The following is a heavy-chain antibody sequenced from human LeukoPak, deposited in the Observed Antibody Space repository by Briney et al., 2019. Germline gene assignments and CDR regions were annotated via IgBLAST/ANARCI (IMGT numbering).Heavy chain of an antibody. CDR3: ARDRAAADLDY. J-gene: IGHJ4*02. Sequence: PGGSLRLSCAASGFTFSSYGMHWVRQAPGKGLEWVAVIWYDGSNKFCADSVKGRFTISRDNSKNTLYLQMNSLRAEDTAVYYCARDRAAADLDYWGQGTLVTVSS. CDR1: GFTFSSYG. CDR2: IWYDGSNK. V-gene: IGHV3-33*01. D-gene: IGHD6-13*01.